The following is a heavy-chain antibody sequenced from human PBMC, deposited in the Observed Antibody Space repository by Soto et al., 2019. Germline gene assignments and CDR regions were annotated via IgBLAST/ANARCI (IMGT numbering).Heavy chain of an antibody. V-gene: IGHV3-21*01. CDR1: GFTFNNYN. Sequence: EVQLVESGGGLVKSGGSLRLSCAVSGFTFNNYNMNWVRQAPGKGLEWVSFISSSSSTTTYIYYADSLKGRFTISRDNAKNSLYLQMNSLRAEDTAIYYCARGGHDYGDYRVPPDYWGQGTLVTVSS. J-gene: IGHJ4*02. CDR3: ARGGHDYGDYRVPPDY. D-gene: IGHD4-17*01. CDR2: ISSSSSTTTYI.